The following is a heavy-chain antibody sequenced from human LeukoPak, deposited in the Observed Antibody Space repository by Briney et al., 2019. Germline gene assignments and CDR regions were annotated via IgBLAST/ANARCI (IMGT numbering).Heavy chain of an antibody. J-gene: IGHJ3*02. CDR3: ARDGGSVDTHAFGI. D-gene: IGHD4-23*01. CDR1: GYTFTDYD. CDR2: VSPYNGNT. V-gene: IGHV1-18*01. Sequence: ASVKVSCKPSGYTFTDYDITWVRQAPGQGLEGMGRVSPYNGNTYYSQGFQGRVTISKDTSTSTAYMELRSLRSEDTAVYYCARDGGSVDTHAFGIWGQGTMVTVSS.